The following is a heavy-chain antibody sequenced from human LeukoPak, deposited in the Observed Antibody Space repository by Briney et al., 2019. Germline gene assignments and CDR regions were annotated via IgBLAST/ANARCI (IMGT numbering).Heavy chain of an antibody. J-gene: IGHJ3*01. D-gene: IGHD1/OR15-1a*01. Sequence: GGSLRLSCAASGFTFTTYWMTWVRQAPGKGLEWVANIKQDGSDKYYVDSVKGRFTISRDNARKSVYLQMNSLRAEDTAVYYCVGGSQQHSRWGQGTLVGVSS. CDR2: IKQDGSDK. CDR3: VGGSQQHSR. CDR1: GFTFTTYW. V-gene: IGHV3-7*01.